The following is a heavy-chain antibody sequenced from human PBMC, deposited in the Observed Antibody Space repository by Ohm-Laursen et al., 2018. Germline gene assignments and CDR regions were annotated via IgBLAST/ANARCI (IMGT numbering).Heavy chain of an antibody. CDR1: GGSMSSYY. CDR2: IYTSGYT. D-gene: IGHD1-26*01. Sequence: SETLSLTCAVSGGSMSSYYWSWVRQTAKSGLEWIGRIYTSGYTNYNPSLKSRVIMSVDTSKDQFSLTVTSVTAADTAVYYCARGPRRGTYLYFDQRGQGTLVTVSS. CDR3: ARGPRRGTYLYFDQ. J-gene: IGHJ4*02. V-gene: IGHV4-4*07.